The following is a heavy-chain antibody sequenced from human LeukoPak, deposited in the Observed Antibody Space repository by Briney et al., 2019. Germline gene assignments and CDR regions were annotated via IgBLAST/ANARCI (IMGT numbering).Heavy chain of an antibody. CDR1: GGTFSSYA. CDR2: IIPIFGTA. D-gene: IGHD1-26*01. CDR3: AFRGGATSGTFDP. V-gene: IGHV1-69*05. J-gene: IGHJ5*02. Sequence: SVKVSCKASGGTFSSYAISWVRQAPGQGLEWMGGIIPIFGTANYAQKFQGRVTITTDESTSTAYVELTSLRSEDTAVYYCAFRGGATSGTFDPWGQGTLVTVSS.